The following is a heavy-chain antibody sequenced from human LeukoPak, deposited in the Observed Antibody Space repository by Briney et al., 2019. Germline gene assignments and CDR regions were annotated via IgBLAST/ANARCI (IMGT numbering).Heavy chain of an antibody. V-gene: IGHV4-39*01. D-gene: IGHD1-1*01. CDR1: GGSISSSSYY. CDR3: AKTQLELSALGY. CDR2: IYYSGST. J-gene: IGHJ4*02. Sequence: SETLSLTCTVSGGSISSSSYYWGWIRQPPGKGLEWIGSIYYSGSTYYNPSLKSRVTISVDTSKNQFSLKLSSVTAADTAVYYCAKTQLELSALGYWGQGTLVTVSS.